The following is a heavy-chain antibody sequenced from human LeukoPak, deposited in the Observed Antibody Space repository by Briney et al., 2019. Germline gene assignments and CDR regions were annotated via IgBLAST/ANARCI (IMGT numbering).Heavy chain of an antibody. J-gene: IGHJ4*02. CDR3: ARDYGDVYGDYRVY. V-gene: IGHV3-66*02. Sequence: GGSLRLPCAASGFTVSGNYMSWVRQAPGKGLEWVSVIYTGGSTYYADSVEGRFTISRDNSKNTLYLQMNSLRAEDTAVYYSARDYGDVYGDYRVYWGQGTLVTVSS. CDR2: IYTGGST. D-gene: IGHD4-17*01. CDR1: GFTVSGNY.